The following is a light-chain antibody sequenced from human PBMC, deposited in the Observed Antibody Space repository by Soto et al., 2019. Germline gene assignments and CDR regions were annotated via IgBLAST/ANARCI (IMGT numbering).Light chain of an antibody. CDR2: RNN. CDR1: SSNIGSNY. CDR3: AAWDDSLSGFYA. Sequence: QSVLTQPPSASGTPGQRVTISCSGSSSNIGSNYVYWYQQLPGTAPKLLIYRNNQRPSGVPDRFSGSKSGTSASLAISGLRSEDEADYYCAAWDDSLSGFYAFGTGTKVTVL. V-gene: IGLV1-47*01. J-gene: IGLJ1*01.